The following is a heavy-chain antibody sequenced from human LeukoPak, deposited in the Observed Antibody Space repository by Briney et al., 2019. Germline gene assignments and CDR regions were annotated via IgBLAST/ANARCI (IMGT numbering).Heavy chain of an antibody. J-gene: IGHJ5*02. CDR3: ARDGYCSSTSCYVRTQRTINNWFDP. CDR1: GYTFTSYA. D-gene: IGHD2-2*03. V-gene: IGHV1-3*01. CDR2: INAGNGNT. Sequence: ASVNVSCKASGYTFTSYAMHWVRQAPGQRLEWMGWINAGNGNTKYSQKFQGRVTITRDTSASTAYMELSSLRSEDTAVYYCARDGYCSSTSCYVRTQRTINNWFDPWGQGTLVTVSS.